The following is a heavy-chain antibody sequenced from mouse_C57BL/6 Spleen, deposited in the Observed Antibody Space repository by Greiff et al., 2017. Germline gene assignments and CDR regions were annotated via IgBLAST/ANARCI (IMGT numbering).Heavy chain of an antibody. J-gene: IGHJ1*03. CDR2: ISGGGGNT. CDR1: GFTFSSYT. Sequence: EVMLVESGGGLVKPGGSLKLSCAASGFTFSSYTMSWVRQTPEKRLEWVATISGGGGNTYYPDSVKGRFTISRDNAKNTLYLQMSSLRSEDTALYYCARRYYGLWYLDVWGTGTTVTVSS. V-gene: IGHV5-9*01. D-gene: IGHD1-2*01. CDR3: ARRYYGLWYLDV.